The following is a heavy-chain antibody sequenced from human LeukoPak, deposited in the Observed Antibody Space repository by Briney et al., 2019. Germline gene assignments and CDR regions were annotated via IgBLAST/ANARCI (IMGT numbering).Heavy chain of an antibody. Sequence: GGSLRLSCAASGFTFDDYAMHWVRQAPGKGLEWVSGISWNSGSIGYADSVKGRFTISRDNAKNSLYLQMNSLRAEDTAVYYCARARGSPSWGQGTLVTVSS. D-gene: IGHD3-16*01. V-gene: IGHV3-9*01. CDR1: GFTFDDYA. CDR2: ISWNSGSI. CDR3: ARARGSPS. J-gene: IGHJ4*02.